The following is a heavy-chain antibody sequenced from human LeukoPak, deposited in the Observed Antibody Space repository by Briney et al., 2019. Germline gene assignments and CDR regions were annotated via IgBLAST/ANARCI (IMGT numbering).Heavy chain of an antibody. Sequence: SEALSLTCTVSGGSISSYYWSWIRQPPGKGLEWIGYIYYSGSTNYNPSLKSRVTISVDTSKNQFSLKLSSVTAADTAVYYCARASGGSGKYYYYYMDVRGKGTTVTVSS. CDR3: ARASGGSGKYYYYYMDV. V-gene: IGHV4-59*01. J-gene: IGHJ6*03. CDR2: IYYSGST. D-gene: IGHD3-10*01. CDR1: GGSISSYY.